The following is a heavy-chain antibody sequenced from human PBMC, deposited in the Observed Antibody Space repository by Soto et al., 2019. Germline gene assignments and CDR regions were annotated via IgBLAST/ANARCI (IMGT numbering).Heavy chain of an antibody. J-gene: IGHJ4*02. D-gene: IGHD3-16*01. V-gene: IGHV2-5*01. Sequence: GXTLVNPTQTLTXTCTFSWFSLSTTGVGVIWIRQPPVKALEWLALIYWHDDERYSPSLKSRLTITKDTSKNQVVLTMTNMDPVDTATYYCAHRGGATVGLYYFDYWGQGALVTVS. CDR2: IYWHDDE. CDR1: WFSLSTTGVG. CDR3: AHRGGATVGLYYFDY.